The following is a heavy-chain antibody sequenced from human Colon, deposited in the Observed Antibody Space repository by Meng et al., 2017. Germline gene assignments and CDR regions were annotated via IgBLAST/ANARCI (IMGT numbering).Heavy chain of an antibody. CDR1: VLYVRPSG. J-gene: IGHJ5*01. V-gene: IGHV3-33*04. CDR2: LWSEGSAK. D-gene: IGHD3-10*01. Sequence: QVSLAASGVVVVQRGSALRCSWAESVLYVRPSGMHWVRQAPGTGVEWVAFLWSEGSAKYYPDSVTGRFPISRDHSKNTVTWQIDSLRVEDTAVYYCARDKGVTSLDSWGQGTLVTVSS. CDR3: ARDKGVTSLDS.